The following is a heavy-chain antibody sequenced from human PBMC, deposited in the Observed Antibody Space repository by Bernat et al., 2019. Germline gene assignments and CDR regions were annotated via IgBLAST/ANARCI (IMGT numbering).Heavy chain of an antibody. Sequence: QVQLVESGGGVVQPGRSLRLSCAASGFTFSSYAMHWVRQAPGKGLEWVAVISYDGSNKYYADSVKGRFTISRDNSKNTLYLQMNSLRAEDTAVYYCAKDGGLLRAFDIWGQGTMVTVSS. CDR1: GFTFSSYA. J-gene: IGHJ3*02. D-gene: IGHD3-10*01. CDR3: AKDGGLLRAFDI. CDR2: ISYDGSNK. V-gene: IGHV3-30-3*01.